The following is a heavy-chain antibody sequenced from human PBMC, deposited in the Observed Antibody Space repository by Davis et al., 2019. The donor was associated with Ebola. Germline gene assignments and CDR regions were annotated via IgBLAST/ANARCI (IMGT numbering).Heavy chain of an antibody. V-gene: IGHV4-34*01. CDR3: ARGLRVGAYDILTGYYKGYCYFDF. CDR1: GGSFSGYY. Sequence: SETLSLTCAVYGGSFSGYYWSWIRQPPGKGLEWIGEITHSGSFNYNPSLKSRVTISVDTSKNQVSLKLSSVTAADTAVYYCARGLRVGAYDILTGYYKGYCYFDFWGQGTLVTVSS. D-gene: IGHD3-9*01. J-gene: IGHJ4*02. CDR2: ITHSGSF.